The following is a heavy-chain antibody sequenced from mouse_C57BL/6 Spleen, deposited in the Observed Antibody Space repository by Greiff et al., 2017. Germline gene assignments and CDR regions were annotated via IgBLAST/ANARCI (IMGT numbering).Heavy chain of an antibody. D-gene: IGHD1-1*01. V-gene: IGHV2-5*01. CDR1: GFSLTSYG. J-gene: IGHJ4*01. CDR3: AKITTVVEYYAMDY. Sequence: QVQLQQSGPGLVQPSQSLSITCTVSGFSLTSYGVHWVRQSPGKGLEWLGVIWRGGSTDYNAAFMARLSITQDNSKSQVFVKMNSLQADDTAIYYCAKITTVVEYYAMDYWGQGTSVTVSS. CDR2: IWRGGST.